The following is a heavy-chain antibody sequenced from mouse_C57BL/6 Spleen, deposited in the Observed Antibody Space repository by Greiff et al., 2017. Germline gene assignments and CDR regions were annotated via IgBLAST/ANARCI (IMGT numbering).Heavy chain of an antibody. J-gene: IGHJ4*01. CDR1: GFNIKDYY. Sequence: EVQLVESGAELVKPGASVKLSCTASGFNIKDYYMHWVKQRTEQGLEWIGRIDPEDGETKYAPTFQGKATITADTSSNTAYLQLSSLTSEDTAVYYCARPYPGEDYWGQGTSVTVSS. CDR2: IDPEDGET. CDR3: ARPYPGEDY. V-gene: IGHV14-2*01.